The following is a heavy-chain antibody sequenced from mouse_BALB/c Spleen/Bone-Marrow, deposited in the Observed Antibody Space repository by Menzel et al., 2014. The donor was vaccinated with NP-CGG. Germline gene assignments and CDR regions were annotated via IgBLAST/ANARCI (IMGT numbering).Heavy chain of an antibody. Sequence: EVHLVESGGGLVKLGGSLKLSCAASGFTFGSYYMSWVRQNPEKRLGLVAAINRNGGSIYYPDTVRGRFTISRDNAKNTLYLQMSSLKSEDTALYYCARQDYGYDGGAMDYWGQGTSVTVSS. J-gene: IGHJ4*01. V-gene: IGHV5-6-2*01. D-gene: IGHD2-2*01. CDR2: INRNGGSI. CDR1: GFTFGSYY. CDR3: ARQDYGYDGGAMDY.